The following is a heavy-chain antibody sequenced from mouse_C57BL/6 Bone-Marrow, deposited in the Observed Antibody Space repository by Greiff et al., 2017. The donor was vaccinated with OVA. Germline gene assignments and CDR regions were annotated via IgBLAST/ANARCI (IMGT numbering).Heavy chain of an antibody. CDR2: ISDGGSYT. Sequence: EVMLVESGGGLVKPGGSLKLSCAASGFTFSSYAMSWVRQTPEKRLEWVATISDGGSYTYYPDNVKGRFTISRDNAKNNLYLQMSHLKSEDTAMYYCARDPPVYGSTSFAYWGQGTLVTVSA. D-gene: IGHD1-1*01. V-gene: IGHV5-4*01. CDR3: ARDPPVYGSTSFAY. J-gene: IGHJ3*01. CDR1: GFTFSSYA.